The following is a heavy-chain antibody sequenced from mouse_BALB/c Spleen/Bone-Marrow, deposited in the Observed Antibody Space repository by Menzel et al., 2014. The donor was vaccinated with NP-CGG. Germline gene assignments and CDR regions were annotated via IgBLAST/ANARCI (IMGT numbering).Heavy chain of an antibody. D-gene: IGHD2-1*01. CDR1: GYTYTDYV. V-gene: IGHV1-77*01. CDR3: ARDGNYAVLDY. Sequence: QVQLKESGPELVKPGASVKMSCKASGYTYTDYVISWVEQRTGQGLEWIGETDPGRGSSFYNEKFKAKATLTADKSANTAYMQLSSLTSEDSAVYFCARDGNYAVLDYWGQGTSVTVSS. CDR2: TDPGRGSS. J-gene: IGHJ4*01.